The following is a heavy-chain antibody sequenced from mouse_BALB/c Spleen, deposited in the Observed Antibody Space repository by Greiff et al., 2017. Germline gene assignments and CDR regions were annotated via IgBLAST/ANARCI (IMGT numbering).Heavy chain of an antibody. CDR3: ARGWGSMDY. Sequence: DVQLVESGPGLVKPSQSLSLTCSVTGYSITSGYYWNWIRQFPGNKLEWMGYISYDGSNNYNPSLKNRISITRDTSKNQFFLKLNSVTTEDTATYYCARGWGSMDYWGQGTSVTVSS. J-gene: IGHJ4*01. V-gene: IGHV3-6*02. D-gene: IGHD1-1*02. CDR1: GYSITSGYY. CDR2: ISYDGSN.